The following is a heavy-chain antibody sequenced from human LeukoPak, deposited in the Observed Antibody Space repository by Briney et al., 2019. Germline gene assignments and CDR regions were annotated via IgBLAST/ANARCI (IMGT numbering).Heavy chain of an antibody. CDR2: VHSSGTT. D-gene: IGHD1-26*01. V-gene: IGHV4-59*08. CDR1: GVSISDHY. Sequence: SETLSLTCTVSGVSISDHYWSWFRQPPGRGLEWIAYVHSSGTTNYNPYLKSRVTISIDKYKNQVSLKVSSVTAADTAVYYCARHLSSGTYPLDYWGQGALVTVSS. J-gene: IGHJ4*02. CDR3: ARHLSSGTYPLDY.